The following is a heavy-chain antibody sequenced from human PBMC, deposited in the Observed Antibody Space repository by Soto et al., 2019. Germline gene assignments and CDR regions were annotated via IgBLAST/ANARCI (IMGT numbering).Heavy chain of an antibody. CDR1: GFTVSHNY. D-gene: IGHD3-16*01. CDR2: IYSGGNT. V-gene: IGHV3-66*01. J-gene: IGHJ6*02. Sequence: GGSLRLSCAASGFTVSHNYMTWVRQAPGKGLEWVSVIYSGGNTYYADSVKGRFIISRDNSKNTLYFQMNSLRAEDTAVYYCASSRGGVSSPLYYYYALDVWGQGTTVTVSS. CDR3: ASSRGGVSSPLYYYYALDV.